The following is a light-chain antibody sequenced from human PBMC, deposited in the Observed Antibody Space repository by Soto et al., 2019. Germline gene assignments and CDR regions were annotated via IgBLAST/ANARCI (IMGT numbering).Light chain of an antibody. Sequence: QAVLTQPASVSGSPGQSITISCTGTSSDIDTYNYVSWYQQHPGKAPKLIIHEVSNRPSGVSNRFSGSKSGNTASLTISGLQAEDEADYYCSSYAGSYTVVFGGGTKVTVL. CDR3: SSYAGSYTVV. J-gene: IGLJ2*01. CDR2: EVS. CDR1: SSDIDTYNY. V-gene: IGLV2-14*01.